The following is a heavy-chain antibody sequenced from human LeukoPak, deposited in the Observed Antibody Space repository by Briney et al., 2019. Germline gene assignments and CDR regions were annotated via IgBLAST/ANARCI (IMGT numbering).Heavy chain of an antibody. CDR1: GGSISTYY. V-gene: IGHV4-59*01. D-gene: IGHD5-12*01. J-gene: IGHJ4*02. CDR3: ARVSGGYDDY. Sequence: SETLSLTCTVSGGSISTYYWSWIRQPPGKGLEWIGYIYYSGSTNYNPSLRSRVTISVDTSKNQSSLKVNFVTAADTAVYCCARVSGGYDDYWGQGALVTVSS. CDR2: IYYSGST.